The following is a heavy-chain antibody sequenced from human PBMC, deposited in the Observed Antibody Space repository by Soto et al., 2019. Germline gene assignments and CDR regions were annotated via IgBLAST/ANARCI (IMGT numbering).Heavy chain of an antibody. CDR3: ARGHKQQLVRSGGWFDP. CDR2: INYSGST. D-gene: IGHD6-13*01. V-gene: IGHV4-34*01. CDR1: GGSFNSYY. J-gene: IGHJ5*02. Sequence: QVQLQQWGAGLLKPSETLSLTCAVYGGSFNSYYWSWIRQPPGKGLEWIGEINYSGSTNYNPSLKSRVTKSVDTSKNQFPLELSSVTAADTAVYYCARGHKQQLVRSGGWFDPWGQGTLVTVAS.